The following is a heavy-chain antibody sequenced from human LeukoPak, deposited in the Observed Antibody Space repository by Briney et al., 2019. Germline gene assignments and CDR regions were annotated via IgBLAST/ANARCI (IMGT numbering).Heavy chain of an antibody. J-gene: IGHJ5*02. CDR3: ARSGIVGIDKNWFDP. D-gene: IGHD2-15*01. Sequence: SETLSLTCSVSGDSISSSDYYWGWIRQPPGKGLEWIGSIYHSGSTYYNPSLKSRVIISVDTSKNQISLKLGTVTAADTAMYYCARSGIVGIDKNWFDPWGQGTLVTASS. CDR1: GDSISSSDYY. V-gene: IGHV4-39*07. CDR2: IYHSGST.